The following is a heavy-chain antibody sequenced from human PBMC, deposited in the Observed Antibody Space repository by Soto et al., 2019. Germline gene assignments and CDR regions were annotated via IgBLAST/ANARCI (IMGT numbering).Heavy chain of an antibody. D-gene: IGHD6-6*01. CDR1: GYSFTSYW. CDR2: IDPSDSYT. Sequence: PGESLKISCKGSGYSFTSYWISWVRQMPGKGLEWMGRIDPSDSYTNYSPSFQGHVTISADKSISTAYLQWSSLKASDTAMYYCARYSSSSGPHYYYGMDVWGQGTAVTVYS. V-gene: IGHV5-10-1*01. CDR3: ARYSSSSGPHYYYGMDV. J-gene: IGHJ6*02.